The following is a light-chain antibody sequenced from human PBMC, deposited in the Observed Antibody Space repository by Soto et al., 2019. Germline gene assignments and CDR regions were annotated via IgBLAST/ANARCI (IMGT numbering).Light chain of an antibody. CDR1: QSVSTN. J-gene: IGKJ4*01. CDR2: GAS. V-gene: IGKV3-15*01. Sequence: EIVMTQSPATPSVSPGERATLSCRASQSVSTNLAWYQQKPGQAPRLLIYGASTRATGIPARFSGSGSGTEFTLTISSPQSEDFAVYYCQQYNNWPFFGGGTKVEIK. CDR3: QQYNNWPF.